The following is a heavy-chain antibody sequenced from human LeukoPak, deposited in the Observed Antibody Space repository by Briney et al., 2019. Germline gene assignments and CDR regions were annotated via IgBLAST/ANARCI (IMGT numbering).Heavy chain of an antibody. CDR1: GFTFSSYG. J-gene: IGHJ6*02. Sequence: GRTLRLSCAASGFTFSSYGMRWVRQAPGKGLEWGAVISFDGSNKYYADSVKGRSTISRDNSKNTLYLPMNSLRAEDTAVYYCAKDKTWSGYSTYYYYGMDVWGQGTTVTVSS. V-gene: IGHV3-30*18. CDR3: AKDKTWSGYSTYYYYGMDV. CDR2: ISFDGSNK. D-gene: IGHD3-3*01.